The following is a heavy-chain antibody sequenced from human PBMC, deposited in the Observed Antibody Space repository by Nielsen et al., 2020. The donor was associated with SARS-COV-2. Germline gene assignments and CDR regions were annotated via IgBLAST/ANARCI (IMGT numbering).Heavy chain of an antibody. V-gene: IGHV1-69*13. D-gene: IGHD2-15*01. CDR2: IIPIFGTA. CDR1: GGTFSSYA. J-gene: IGHJ4*02. Sequence: SVKVSCKASGGTFSSYAISWVRQAPGQGLEWMGGIIPIFGTANYAQKFQGRVTITADESTSTAYMELSRLRSDDTAVYYCARATKGYCSGGSCRSFDYWGQGTLVTVSS. CDR3: ARATKGYCSGGSCRSFDY.